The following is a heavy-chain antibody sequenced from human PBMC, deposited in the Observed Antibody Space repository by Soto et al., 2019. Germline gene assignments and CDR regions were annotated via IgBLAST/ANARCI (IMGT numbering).Heavy chain of an antibody. CDR1: GFTFSDYY. CDR2: FSSRSITT. CDR3: VRDNGGTFDY. J-gene: IGHJ4*02. D-gene: IGHD2-8*01. Sequence: QVQLVESGGGSVKPGGSLRLSCAASGFTFSDYYMAWIRQAPGKGLEWVSYFSSRSITTNYANFVKGRFTISRDDARNSLYLQMNSLTAEDTAVYDCVRDNGGTFDYWGQGTLVTVSS. V-gene: IGHV3-11*05.